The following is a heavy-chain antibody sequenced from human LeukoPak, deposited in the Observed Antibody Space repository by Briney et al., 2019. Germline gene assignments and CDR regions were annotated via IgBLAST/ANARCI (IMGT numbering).Heavy chain of an antibody. CDR1: GFTFDDYA. D-gene: IGHD1-26*01. V-gene: IGHV3-43D*03. CDR2: ISWDGGST. CDR3: AKAFRIVGIGNPDDAFDV. Sequence: GGSLRLSCAASGFTFDDYAMHWVRQAPGKGLEWVSLISWDGGSTYYADSVKGRFTLSRDNSENTLYLQLNSLRAEDSAIYYCAKAFRIVGIGNPDDAFDVWGQGTVVTVSS. J-gene: IGHJ3*01.